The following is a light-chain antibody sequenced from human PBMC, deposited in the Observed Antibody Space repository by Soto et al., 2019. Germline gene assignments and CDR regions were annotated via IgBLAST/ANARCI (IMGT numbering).Light chain of an antibody. J-gene: IGLJ7*01. Sequence: QSVLTQPPSASGTPGLRVTISCSGSSSNIGSNYVYWHQQLPGTAPKLLIYRNNQRPSGVPDRFSGSKSGTSASLAISGLRSEDEADYYCAAWDDSLSGPVFGGGTQLTVL. V-gene: IGLV1-47*01. CDR2: RNN. CDR1: SSNIGSNY. CDR3: AAWDDSLSGPV.